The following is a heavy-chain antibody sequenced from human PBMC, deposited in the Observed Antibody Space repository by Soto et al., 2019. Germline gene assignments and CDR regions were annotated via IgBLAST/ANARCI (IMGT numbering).Heavy chain of an antibody. V-gene: IGHV4-59*08. Sequence: PSETLSLTCTVSGGSISSYYWSWIRQPPGKGLEWIGYIYYSGSTNYNPSLKSRVTISVDTSKNQFSLKLSSVTAADTAVYYCARQVGGCCNWFDPWGQGTLVTVSS. J-gene: IGHJ5*02. CDR1: GGSISSYY. CDR3: ARQVGGCCNWFDP. CDR2: IYYSGST. D-gene: IGHD2-15*01.